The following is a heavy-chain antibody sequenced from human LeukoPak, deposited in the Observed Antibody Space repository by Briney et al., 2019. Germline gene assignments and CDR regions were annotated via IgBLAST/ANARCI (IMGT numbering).Heavy chain of an antibody. CDR3: AHSNVLLWFGESLLRGMDV. CDR2: IYWDDDK. D-gene: IGHD3-10*01. J-gene: IGHJ6*02. Sequence: SGPTLVDPTPTLTLTCTFSGFSLSTRGVGVGWIRQPPGKALEWLALIYWDDDKRYSPSLKSRLTITKDTSKNLVVLTMTNMDPVDTATYYCAHSNVLLWFGESLLRGMDVWGQGTTVTVSS. CDR1: GFSLSTRGVG. V-gene: IGHV2-5*02.